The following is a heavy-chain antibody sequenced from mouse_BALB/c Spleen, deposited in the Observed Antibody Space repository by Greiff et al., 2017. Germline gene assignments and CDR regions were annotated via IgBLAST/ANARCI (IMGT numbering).Heavy chain of an antibody. D-gene: IGHD1-1*01. Sequence: VQPQQSGPELVKPGASVKMSCKASGYTFTSYVMHWVKQKPGQGLEWIGYINPYNDGTKYNEKFKGKATLTSDKSSSTAYMELSSLTSEDSAVYYCARWGDYYGSSRYFDVWGAGTTVTVSS. CDR1: GYTFTSYV. J-gene: IGHJ1*01. V-gene: IGHV1-14*01. CDR3: ARWGDYYGSSRYFDV. CDR2: INPYNDGT.